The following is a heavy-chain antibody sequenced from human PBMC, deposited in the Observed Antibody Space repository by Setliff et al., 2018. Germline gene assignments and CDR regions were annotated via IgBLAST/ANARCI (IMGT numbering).Heavy chain of an antibody. Sequence: ASVKVSCKTSGYTFTAYYIYWVRQAPGHGLELMGRIHPNTGSTNYLQDFQGRVTITRDTSIYTVYMELTGLTSGDTAVYYCARDFGTITMIVVVIGYWGQGTLVTVSS. CDR1: GYTFTAYY. CDR2: IHPNTGST. D-gene: IGHD3-22*01. J-gene: IGHJ4*02. V-gene: IGHV1-2*06. CDR3: ARDFGTITMIVVVIGY.